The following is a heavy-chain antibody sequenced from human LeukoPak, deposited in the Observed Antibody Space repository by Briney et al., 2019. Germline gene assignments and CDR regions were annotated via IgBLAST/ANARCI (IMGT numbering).Heavy chain of an antibody. D-gene: IGHD6-19*01. CDR1: GFTFSSYE. CDR3: ARDRFSEVADPFDY. J-gene: IGHJ4*02. CDR2: ISSSGSTI. V-gene: IGHV3-48*03. Sequence: GGSLRLSCAASGFTFSSYEMNWVRQAPGKGLEWVSYISSSGSTIYYADSVKGRFTISRDNAKNSLYLQMNSLRAEDTAVYYCARDRFSEVADPFDYGGQGTLVTVSS.